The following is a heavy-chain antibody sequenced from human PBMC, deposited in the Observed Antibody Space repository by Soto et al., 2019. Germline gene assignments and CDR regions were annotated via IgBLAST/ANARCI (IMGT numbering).Heavy chain of an antibody. V-gene: IGHV4-30-4*01. Sequence: QAPLQESGPGLVRPSQTLSLSCSVSGASGTSGDYYWNWIRQTPGTGLEWLGYMHDSGTTSYNPSLKSRVTISRDTSKNQFSLELTSVSAADTAVYFCARGGLYDLWSGLFDWGQGIRVTVSS. D-gene: IGHD3-3*01. CDR2: MHDSGTT. CDR1: GASGTSGDYY. CDR3: ARGGLYDLWSGLFD. J-gene: IGHJ4*02.